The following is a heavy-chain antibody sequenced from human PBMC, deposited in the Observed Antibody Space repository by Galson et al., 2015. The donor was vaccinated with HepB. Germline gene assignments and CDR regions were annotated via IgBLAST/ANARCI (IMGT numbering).Heavy chain of an antibody. Sequence: LRLSCAASGFTFSSYAMHWVRQAPGKGLEWVAVISYDGSNKYYADSVKGRFTISRDNSKNTLYLQMNSLRAEDTAVYYCARDLLPDYGGNHFDYWGQGTLVTVSS. V-gene: IGHV3-30*04. CDR3: ARDLLPDYGGNHFDY. CDR2: ISYDGSNK. D-gene: IGHD4-23*01. CDR1: GFTFSSYA. J-gene: IGHJ4*02.